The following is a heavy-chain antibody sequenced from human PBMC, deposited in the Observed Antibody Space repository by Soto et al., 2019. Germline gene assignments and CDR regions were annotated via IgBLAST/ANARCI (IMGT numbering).Heavy chain of an antibody. Sequence: QVQLVQSGAEVKKPGSSVKVSCKASGGTFSSYAISWVRQAPGHGLEWMGGIIPIFGTANYAQKFQGRATITADESTSTAYMELSRLRSEDTAVYYCARATVVVPAAHYYYYGMDVWGQGTTVTVSS. CDR3: ARATVVVPAAHYYYYGMDV. CDR2: IIPIFGTA. D-gene: IGHD2-2*01. CDR1: GGTFSSYA. J-gene: IGHJ6*02. V-gene: IGHV1-69*01.